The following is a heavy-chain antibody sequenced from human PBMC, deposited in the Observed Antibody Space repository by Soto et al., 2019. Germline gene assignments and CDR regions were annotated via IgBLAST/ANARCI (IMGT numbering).Heavy chain of an antibody. CDR2: IYSGGST. Sequence: PGGSLRLSCAASGFTVSSNYMTWVRQAPGKGLEWVSVIYSGGSTYYADSVKGRFTISRDNSKNTLYLQMNSLRAEDTAVYYCARGPNDGGYYDSGGQDAFDIWGQGTRVTVSS. V-gene: IGHV3-53*01. CDR1: GFTVSSNY. CDR3: ARGPNDGGYYDSGGQDAFDI. D-gene: IGHD3-22*01. J-gene: IGHJ4*02.